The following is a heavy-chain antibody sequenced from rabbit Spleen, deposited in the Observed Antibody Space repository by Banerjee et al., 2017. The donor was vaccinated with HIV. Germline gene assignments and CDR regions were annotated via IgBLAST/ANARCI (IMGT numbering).Heavy chain of an antibody. CDR3: ARDTCSSFSTYGMDL. CDR2: IDIGSRDFT. J-gene: IGHJ6*01. D-gene: IGHD1-1*01. Sequence: QEQLVESGGGLVTPGASLTLTCKASGIDFSSYNFICWVRQAPKKGLEWIACIDIGSRDFTYYASWAKGRFIISKTSSTTVTLQMTSLTVADTAAYFCARDTCSSFSTYGMDLWGPGTLVTVS. V-gene: IGHV1S45*01. CDR1: GIDFSSYNF.